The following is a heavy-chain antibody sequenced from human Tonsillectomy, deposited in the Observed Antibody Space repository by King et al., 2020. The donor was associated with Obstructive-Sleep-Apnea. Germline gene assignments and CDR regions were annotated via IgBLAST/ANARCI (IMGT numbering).Heavy chain of an antibody. CDR3: AGVGESSFIAQKKENWFDP. CDR2: VYYTGST. D-gene: IGHD5-18*01. V-gene: IGHV4-39*07. Sequence: LQLQESGPGLVKPSETLSLTCIVSGGSISSSSHYWGWIRQPPGKGLEWIGNVYYTGSTYYNASLQSRVTISVDMSKNQFSLRLTSVTAADTAVYYCAGVGESSFIAQKKENWFDPWGQGTLVTVSS. J-gene: IGHJ5*02. CDR1: GGSISSSSHY.